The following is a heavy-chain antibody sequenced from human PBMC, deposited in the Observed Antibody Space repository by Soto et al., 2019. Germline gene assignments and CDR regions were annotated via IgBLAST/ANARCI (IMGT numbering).Heavy chain of an antibody. Sequence: GGSLRLSCAASGFTFSNYWMSWVRQAPGKGLEWVANIKEDGSETYYVDSVEGRFTISRDNAKNSLYLQMSSLGVEDTAVYYCAKTYDFWSGSRSSFDPWGQGTLVTVSS. CDR2: IKEDGSET. CDR3: AKTYDFWSGSRSSFDP. J-gene: IGHJ5*02. CDR1: GFTFSNYW. D-gene: IGHD3-3*01. V-gene: IGHV3-7*01.